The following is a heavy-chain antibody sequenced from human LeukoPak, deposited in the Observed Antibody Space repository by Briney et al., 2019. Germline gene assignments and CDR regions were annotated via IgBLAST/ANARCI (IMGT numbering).Heavy chain of an antibody. CDR3: ASYYDFWSGYSPFDY. J-gene: IGHJ4*02. Sequence: SVKVSCKASGGTFSSYAISWVRQAPGQGLEWMGGIIPIFGTANYAQKFQGRVTITADKSTSTAYMELSRLRSDDTAVYYCASYYDFWSGYSPFDYWGQGTLVTVSS. V-gene: IGHV1-69*06. D-gene: IGHD3-3*01. CDR2: IIPIFGTA. CDR1: GGTFSSYA.